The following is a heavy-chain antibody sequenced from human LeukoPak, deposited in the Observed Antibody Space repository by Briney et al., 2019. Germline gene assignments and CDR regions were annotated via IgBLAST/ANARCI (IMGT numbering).Heavy chain of an antibody. V-gene: IGHV4-34*01. J-gene: IGHJ6*03. CDR3: ARGRQDVTMIVVVMTAVSYYLDV. Sequence: SETLSLTCAVYGGSFSGYYWTWIRQTPGKGLEWIGEMNPSGSTSYNPSLKSRVTISVDTSKNQFSLKLSSVTAADTAVYYCARGRQDVTMIVVVMTAVSYYLDVWGKGTTVTVS. D-gene: IGHD3-22*01. CDR2: MNPSGST. CDR1: GGSFSGYY.